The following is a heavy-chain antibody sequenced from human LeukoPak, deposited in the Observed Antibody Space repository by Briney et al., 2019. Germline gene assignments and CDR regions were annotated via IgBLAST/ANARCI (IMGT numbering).Heavy chain of an antibody. Sequence: GSLRLSCAASGFTFSSYSMNWVRQAPGKGLEWVSSISSSSSYIYYADSVKGRFTISRDSAKNSLYLQMNSLRAEDTAVYYCARDSNGITIFGVVNAFDPWGQGTLVTVSS. CDR3: ARDSNGITIFGVVNAFDP. CDR2: ISSSSSYI. CDR1: GFTFSSYS. D-gene: IGHD3-3*01. V-gene: IGHV3-21*01. J-gene: IGHJ5*02.